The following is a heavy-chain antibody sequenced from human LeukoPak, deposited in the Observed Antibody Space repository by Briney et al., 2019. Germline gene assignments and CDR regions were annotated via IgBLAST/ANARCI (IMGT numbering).Heavy chain of an antibody. CDR1: GFTFSSYW. J-gene: IGHJ4*02. D-gene: IGHD5-24*01. Sequence: GGSLRLSCAASGFTFSSYWMHWVRQAPGKGLVWVSRINSDGSSTSYADSVKGRFTISRDNAKNSLYLQMNSLRAEDTAVYYCARVGDGYNGWNFDYWGQGTLVTVSS. CDR2: INSDGSST. V-gene: IGHV3-74*01. CDR3: ARVGDGYNGWNFDY.